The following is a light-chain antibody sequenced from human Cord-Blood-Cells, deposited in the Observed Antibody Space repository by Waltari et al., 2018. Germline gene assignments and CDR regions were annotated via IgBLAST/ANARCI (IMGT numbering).Light chain of an antibody. V-gene: IGKV1-5*03. Sequence: DIQMTPSPSPLSASVGDRVPITCRASQRISSWLAWYQQKPGKAPKLLIYKASSLESGVPSRFSGSGSGTEFTLTISSLQPDDFATYYCQQYNSYWTFGQGTKVEIK. J-gene: IGKJ1*01. CDR1: QRISSW. CDR2: KAS. CDR3: QQYNSYWT.